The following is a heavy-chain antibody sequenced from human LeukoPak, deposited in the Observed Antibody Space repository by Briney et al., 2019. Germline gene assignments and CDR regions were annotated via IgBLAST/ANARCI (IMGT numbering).Heavy chain of an antibody. Sequence: GGSLRLSCAASGFTFSSYSMNWVRQAPGKGLEWVSSISSSSSYIYYADSVKGRFTISRDNAKNSLYLQMSSLRAEDTAVYYCARRAGGYSHPYDYWGQGVLVTVSS. J-gene: IGHJ4*02. D-gene: IGHD4-23*01. CDR2: ISSSSSYI. CDR3: ARRAGGYSHPYDY. V-gene: IGHV3-21*04. CDR1: GFTFSSYS.